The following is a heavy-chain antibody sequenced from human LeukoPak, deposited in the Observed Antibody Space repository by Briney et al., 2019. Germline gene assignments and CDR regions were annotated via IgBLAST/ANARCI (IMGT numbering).Heavy chain of an antibody. D-gene: IGHD3-16*01. J-gene: IGHJ4*02. CDR3: ASSWGSAIDF. CDR1: GFTFSSYW. CDR2: IKQDGSEK. V-gene: IGHV3-7*01. Sequence: GGSLRLSCAASGFTFSSYWMSWVRQAPGKGLEWVANIKQDGSEKYYVDSVKGRFTVSTDNAKNSLYLQMSSLRAEDTAVYYCASSWGSAIDFWGQGTLVTVSS.